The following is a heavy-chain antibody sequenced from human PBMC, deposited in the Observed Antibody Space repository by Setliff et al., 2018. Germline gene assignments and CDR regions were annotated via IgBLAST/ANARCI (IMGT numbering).Heavy chain of an antibody. J-gene: IGHJ4*02. Sequence: SETLSLTCTVSGDSISSSNYYWGWIRQPPGKGLEWIAAIKYSGSTSYNPSLKSRVTISVDESKSQFSLKLSSVTAVDTAVYYCARQGTYCDGGGGSCFPPNYWGQGTLVTVSS. V-gene: IGHV4-39*01. D-gene: IGHD2-15*01. CDR3: ARQGTYCDGGGGSCFPPNY. CDR2: IKYSGST. CDR1: GDSISSSNYY.